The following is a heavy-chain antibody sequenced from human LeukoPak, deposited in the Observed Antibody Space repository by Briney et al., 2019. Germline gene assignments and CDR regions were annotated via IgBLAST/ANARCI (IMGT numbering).Heavy chain of an antibody. Sequence: EGSLRLSCAASGFTVSSNYMSWVRQAPGKGLEWVSVIYSGGSTYYADSVKGRFTISRDNSKNTLYLQMNSLRAEDTAVYYCAKDLPSTVTTQSFDYWGQGTLVTVSS. D-gene: IGHD4-11*01. CDR2: IYSGGST. J-gene: IGHJ4*02. V-gene: IGHV3-53*05. CDR3: AKDLPSTVTTQSFDY. CDR1: GFTVSSNY.